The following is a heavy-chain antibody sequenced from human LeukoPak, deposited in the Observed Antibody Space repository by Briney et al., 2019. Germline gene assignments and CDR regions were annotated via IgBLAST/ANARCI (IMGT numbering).Heavy chain of an antibody. CDR2: IKQDESNT. Sequence: GGSLRLSCAASGFTFSSYWMSWVRQAPGKGPEWVANIKQDESNTYYVDSVKGRFTISRDNAKNSLYLQMNSLRAEDTAVCYCARDASLYCSGNDCYWAFDRWGQGTLVTVSS. CDR1: GFTFSSYW. D-gene: IGHD2-2*01. CDR3: ARDASLYCSGNDCYWAFDR. V-gene: IGHV3-7*01. J-gene: IGHJ5*02.